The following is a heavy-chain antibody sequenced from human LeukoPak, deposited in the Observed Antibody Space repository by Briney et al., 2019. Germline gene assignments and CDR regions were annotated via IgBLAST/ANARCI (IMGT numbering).Heavy chain of an antibody. CDR1: GFTFDDYA. CDR2: ISWNSGSI. Sequence: GGSLRLSCAASGFTFDDYAMHWVRQAPGKGLEWVSGISWNSGSIGYADSVKGRFTISRDNAKNSLYLQMNSLRAEDTALYYCAKSSQLLNWNGRYYGMDVWAKGPRSPSP. V-gene: IGHV3-9*01. CDR3: AKSSQLLNWNGRYYGMDV. J-gene: IGHJ6*02. D-gene: IGHD1-1*01.